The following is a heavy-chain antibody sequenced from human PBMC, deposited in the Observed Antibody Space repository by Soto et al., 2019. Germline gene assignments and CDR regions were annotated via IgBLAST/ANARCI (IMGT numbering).Heavy chain of an antibody. CDR2: IKSKTDGGTA. D-gene: IGHD2-2*01. V-gene: IGHV3-15*07. J-gene: IGHJ6*02. Sequence: EVQLVESGGGLVKPGVSLRLSCAASGFTFTNAWMNWVRQAPGKGLEWVGRIKSKTDGGTADYAAPVKGRFTISRDDSGTTLYLRMNSLKAEDTAVYYCTPGGVTAAAKGPYYSAMDVWGQGTTVTVSS. CDR1: GFTFTNAW. CDR3: TPGGVTAAAKGPYYSAMDV.